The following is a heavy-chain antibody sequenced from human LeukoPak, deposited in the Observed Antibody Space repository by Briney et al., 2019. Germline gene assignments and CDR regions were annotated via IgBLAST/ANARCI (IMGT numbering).Heavy chain of an antibody. V-gene: IGHV3-7*01. CDR3: AREGPSIISGSYDY. CDR1: GFSFSNYW. Sequence: PGGSLRLSCAASGFSFSNYWMSWVRQAPGKGLEWVANIKQDGSEKYYVDSVKGRFTISRDNAKNSLYLQMNSLRAEDTAVYYCAREGPSIISGSYDYWGQGTLVTVSS. CDR2: IKQDGSEK. D-gene: IGHD1-26*01. J-gene: IGHJ4*02.